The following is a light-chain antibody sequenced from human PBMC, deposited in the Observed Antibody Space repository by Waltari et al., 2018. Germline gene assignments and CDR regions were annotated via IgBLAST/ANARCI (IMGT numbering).Light chain of an antibody. CDR2: AAS. Sequence: DIQMTQSPSSLSASVGDRVTITCRASQSISSYLNWYQQKPGKAPKLLIYAASSLQSGVPSRFSGSGSGTDFTLTISSLQPEDFVTYYCQQRYSTPETFGQGTKVEIK. J-gene: IGKJ1*01. CDR3: QQRYSTPET. CDR1: QSISSY. V-gene: IGKV1-39*01.